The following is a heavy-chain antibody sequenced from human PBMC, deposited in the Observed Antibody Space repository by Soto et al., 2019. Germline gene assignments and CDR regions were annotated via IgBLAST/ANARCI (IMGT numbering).Heavy chain of an antibody. Sequence: GGSLRLSCAASGFTFNIFAMGWVRQAPGQGLEWVSGISGSGESTYFADSVKGRFTISRDDSKNTLYLQMNSLRAEDTAVYYCAKDRGGCSSTSCPPRLFDYWGQGTLVTVSS. CDR1: GFTFNIFA. CDR3: AKDRGGCSSTSCPPRLFDY. D-gene: IGHD2-2*01. CDR2: ISGSGEST. J-gene: IGHJ4*02. V-gene: IGHV3-23*01.